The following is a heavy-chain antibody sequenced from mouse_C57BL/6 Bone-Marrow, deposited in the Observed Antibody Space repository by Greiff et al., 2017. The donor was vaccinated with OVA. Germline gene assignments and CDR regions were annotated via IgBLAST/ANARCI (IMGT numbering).Heavy chain of an antibody. CDR3: ARNGHYWYCDV. Sequence: EVQGVESGGGLVQPGGSLSLSCAASGFTFTDYYMSWVRQPPGKALEWLGFIRNKANGYTTEYSASVKGRFTISRDNSQSILYLQMNALRAEDSATYYCARNGHYWYCDVWGTGTTVTVSS. CDR2: IRNKANGYTT. J-gene: IGHJ1*03. CDR1: GFTFTDYY. V-gene: IGHV7-3*01.